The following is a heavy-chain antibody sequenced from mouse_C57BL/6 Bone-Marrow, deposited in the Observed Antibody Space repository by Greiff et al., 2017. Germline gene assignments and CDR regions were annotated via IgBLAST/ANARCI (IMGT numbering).Heavy chain of an antibody. CDR2: IYPRSGNT. CDR3: ARHYGSSLWYFDV. Sequence: LVESGAELARPGASVKLSCKASGYTFTSYGISWVKQRTGQGLAWIGEIYPRSGNTYYNEKFKGKATLTADKSSSTAYMELRSLTSEDSAVYFCARHYGSSLWYFDVWGTGTTVTVSS. V-gene: IGHV1-81*01. J-gene: IGHJ1*03. CDR1: GYTFTSYG. D-gene: IGHD1-1*01.